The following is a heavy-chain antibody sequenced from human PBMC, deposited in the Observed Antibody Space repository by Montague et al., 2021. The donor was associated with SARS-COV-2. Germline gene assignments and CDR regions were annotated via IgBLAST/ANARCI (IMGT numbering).Heavy chain of an antibody. J-gene: IGHJ4*02. D-gene: IGHD3-22*01. V-gene: IGHV4-34*01. CDR2: INHRGTS. Sequence: SETLSLTCAVYGGSFSDYYWSWIRQPPGQGLEWIGEINHRGTSKYNPSLKSRVSISLDTSKNQFSLHLSSVTAADTAVYYCARGRQHFNMIVVVMTGGEYYFDYWGQGTLVTVSS. CDR1: GGSFSDYY. CDR3: ARGRQHFNMIVVVMTGGEYYFDY.